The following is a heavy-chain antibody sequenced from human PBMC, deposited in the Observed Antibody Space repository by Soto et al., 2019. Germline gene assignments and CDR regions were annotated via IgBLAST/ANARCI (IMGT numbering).Heavy chain of an antibody. V-gene: IGHV3-33*01. CDR1: GFTFSSYG. J-gene: IGHJ6*02. Sequence: QVQLVESGGGVVQPGRSLRLSCAASGFTFSSYGMHWVRQAPGKGLEWVAVIWYDGSNKYYADSVKGRFTISRDNSKNTLYLQMNSLRAEDTAVYYCARQEGYCSGGSCYSYYYYGMDVWGQGPTVTVSS. CDR2: IWYDGSNK. D-gene: IGHD2-15*01. CDR3: ARQEGYCSGGSCYSYYYYGMDV.